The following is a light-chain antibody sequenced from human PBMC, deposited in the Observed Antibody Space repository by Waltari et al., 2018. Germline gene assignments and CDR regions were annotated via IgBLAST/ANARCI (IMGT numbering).Light chain of an antibody. J-gene: IGLJ2*01. CDR1: TSNIGSNA. CDR3: AAWDDNLNGPV. CDR2: NTN. Sequence: QSVLTQPPSASGTPGQRVSISCSGSTSNIGSNAVSWYQHLPGAAPRLLISNTNQRPSGGPGRFSGSKSGTSASLAISGLQSEDECDYYCAAWDDNLNGPVFGGGTKLTVL. V-gene: IGLV1-44*01.